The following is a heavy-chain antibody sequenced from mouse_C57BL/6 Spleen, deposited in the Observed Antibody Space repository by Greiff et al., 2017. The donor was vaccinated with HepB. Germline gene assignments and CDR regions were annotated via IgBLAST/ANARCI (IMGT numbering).Heavy chain of an antibody. CDR2: ISDGGSYT. J-gene: IGHJ4*01. V-gene: IGHV5-4*01. CDR3: ARGYSNYGYAMDY. Sequence: EVQVVESGGGLVKPGGSLKLSCAASGFTFSSYAMSWVRQTPEKRLEWVATISDGGSYTYYPDNVKGRFTISRDNAKNNLYLQMSHLKSEDTAMYYCARGYSNYGYAMDYWGQGTSVTVSS. CDR1: GFTFSSYA. D-gene: IGHD2-5*01.